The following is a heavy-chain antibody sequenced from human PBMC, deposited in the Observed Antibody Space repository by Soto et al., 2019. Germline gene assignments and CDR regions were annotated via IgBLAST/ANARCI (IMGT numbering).Heavy chain of an antibody. J-gene: IGHJ4*02. CDR3: ARDPLGGSYYFDY. Sequence: KASETLSLTCAVYSGSFSGSWWTWLRQPPGKGLEWIGEINHSGSTNYNPSLKSRVTISLDTSKSQFSLRLSSVTAADTAVYYCARDPLGGSYYFDYWGQGALVTVSS. D-gene: IGHD1-26*01. CDR2: INHSGST. V-gene: IGHV4-34*01. CDR1: SGSFSGSW.